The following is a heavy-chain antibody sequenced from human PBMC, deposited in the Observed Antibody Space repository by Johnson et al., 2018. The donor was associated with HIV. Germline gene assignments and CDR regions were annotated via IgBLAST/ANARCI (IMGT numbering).Heavy chain of an antibody. CDR2: IYTGGST. CDR3: ARDSGSYQGAFDI. D-gene: IGHD1-26*01. CDR1: GFTVGSNY. J-gene: IGHJ3*02. V-gene: IGHV3-66*02. Sequence: VQLVESGGGLVQPGGSLRLSCAASGFTVGSNYMSWVRQAPGKGLEWVSVIYTGGSTYYADSMKGRFTISRDTSKNTLYLQMNSLRAEDTAVYYCARDSGSYQGAFDIWGQGTMVTVSS.